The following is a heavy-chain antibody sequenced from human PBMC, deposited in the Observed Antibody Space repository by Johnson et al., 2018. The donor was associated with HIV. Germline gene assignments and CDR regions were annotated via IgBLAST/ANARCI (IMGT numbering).Heavy chain of an antibody. CDR3: ARDLRGANWHDVFDI. J-gene: IGHJ3*02. CDR1: GFTFGDYY. Sequence: QVQLVESGGGLVKPGGSLRLSCAASGFTFGDYYMTWIRQAPGKGLEWVSYISSSGNTIYYADSVQGRFTISRDNAKNSLYLQMNSLRAEDTAVYYWARDLRGANWHDVFDIWGQGTMVTVSS. D-gene: IGHD1-26*01. CDR2: ISSSGNTI. V-gene: IGHV3-11*04.